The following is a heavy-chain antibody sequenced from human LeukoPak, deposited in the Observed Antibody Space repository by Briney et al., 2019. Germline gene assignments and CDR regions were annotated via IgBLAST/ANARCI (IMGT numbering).Heavy chain of an antibody. V-gene: IGHV3-21*01. CDR3: ARDLTVTSTCWFDR. CDR2: ITGRSTYI. CDR1: GFTFSSYT. Sequence: PGGSLRLSCAVSGFTFSSYTMNWVRQAPGKGLEWVSSITGRSTYIYYADSVKSRFTISRDNAKNSLYLQMNSLRAEDTAVYYCARDLTVTSTCWFDRWGQGTLVTVSS. D-gene: IGHD4-11*01. J-gene: IGHJ5*02.